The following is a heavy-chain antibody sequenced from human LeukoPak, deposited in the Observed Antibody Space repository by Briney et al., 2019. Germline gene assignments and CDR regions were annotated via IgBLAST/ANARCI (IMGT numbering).Heavy chain of an antibody. CDR2: IKQDGSET. Sequence: YPGGSLGLSCAASRFTLSNYWMSWVRQAPGKGLEWVANIKQDGSETYYVDSVKGRFTISRDNAKNSLSLQMNSLRAEDTAVYYCARQRGSGCLDYWGQGTLVTVSS. J-gene: IGHJ4*02. V-gene: IGHV3-7*01. CDR3: ARQRGSGCLDY. CDR1: RFTLSNYW. D-gene: IGHD6-19*01.